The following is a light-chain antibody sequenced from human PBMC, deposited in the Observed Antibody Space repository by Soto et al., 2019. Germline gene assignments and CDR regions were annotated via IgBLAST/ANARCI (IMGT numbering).Light chain of an antibody. J-gene: IGKJ1*01. Sequence: EILVTQSPATLSVSPGERATLSCRASQSVSSNLAWYQEKPGQAPRLLIYDASTRATGIPVRFSGSGSGTEFTLTISSLLSEDFAVYYCHQYDDWPPGGTFGQGTKVEIK. CDR1: QSVSSN. CDR3: HQYDDWPPGGT. V-gene: IGKV3-15*01. CDR2: DAS.